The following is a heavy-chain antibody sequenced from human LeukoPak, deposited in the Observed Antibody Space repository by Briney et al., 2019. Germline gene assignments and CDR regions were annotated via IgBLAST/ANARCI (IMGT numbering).Heavy chain of an antibody. CDR1: GYTFSRYG. V-gene: IGHV1-18*01. D-gene: IGHD3-22*01. CDR2: VSGYNGNT. CDR3: AKDIHPGLDSGASCCFDY. J-gene: IGHJ4*02. Sequence: ASVTVSCKTSGYTFSRYGITWVRQAPGQGLGWMGWVSGYNGNTNYAQNVQGRVTMTTDTSTNTAYMELRSLRSDDTAVYYCAKDIHPGLDSGASCCFDYWGQGTPVTVSS.